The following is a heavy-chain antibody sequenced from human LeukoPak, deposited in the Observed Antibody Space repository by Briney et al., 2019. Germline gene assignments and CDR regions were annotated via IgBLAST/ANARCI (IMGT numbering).Heavy chain of an antibody. CDR3: ATTMVRGVIRSGMDV. J-gene: IGHJ6*04. Sequence: SVKVSCKASGRTFSSYAISWVPHAPGQGLEWMGGIIPIFGTANYAQKFQGRVTITADKSTSTAYMELSSLRSEDTAVYYCATTMVRGVIRSGMDVWGKGTTVTVSA. CDR1: GRTFSSYA. D-gene: IGHD3-10*01. V-gene: IGHV1-69*06. CDR2: IIPIFGTA.